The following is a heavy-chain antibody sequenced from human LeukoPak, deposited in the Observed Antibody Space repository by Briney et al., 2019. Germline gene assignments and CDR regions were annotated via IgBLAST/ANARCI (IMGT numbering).Heavy chain of an antibody. J-gene: IGHJ2*01. D-gene: IGHD3-22*01. CDR2: IYSGGST. CDR1: VFTVRSNN. V-gene: IGHV3-66*01. CDR3: ARVHYYDLHFDL. Sequence: GGSLRLSCAASVFTVRSNNLSWVRQAPGNGLEWVSIIYSGGSTYYADSVKGRFTISRDNSKNTLYLQMNSLRAEDTAVYYCARVHYYDLHFDLWGRGTLVPVSS.